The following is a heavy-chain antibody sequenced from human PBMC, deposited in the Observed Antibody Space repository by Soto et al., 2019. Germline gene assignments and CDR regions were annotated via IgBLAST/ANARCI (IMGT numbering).Heavy chain of an antibody. V-gene: IGHV2-5*02. J-gene: IGHJ6*02. D-gene: IGHD2-21*02. CDR2: IYWDDDK. CDR3: VQSRCGGDCHQSYSSHSYYGLDV. CDR1: GLSLSTTGVG. Sequence: QITLKESGPTLVKPTQTLTLTCTFSGLSLSTTGVGVGWIRQPPGKALEWLALIYWDDDKRYSPSLKSRLTITKDSSKTQVVLTMTNMDPVDTATYYCVQSRCGGDCHQSYSSHSYYGLDVWGQGTTVTVSS.